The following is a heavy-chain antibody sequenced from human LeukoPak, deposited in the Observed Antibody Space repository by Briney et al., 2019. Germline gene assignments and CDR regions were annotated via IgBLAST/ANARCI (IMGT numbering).Heavy chain of an antibody. CDR3: ARPLTVTTTECGY. V-gene: IGHV3-23*01. CDR1: GFNFSSYA. Sequence: GGSLRLSCAASGFNFSSYAMSWVRQAPGKGLEWVSAIRGIGGRTYYADSVKGRFTISRDNSKNTLYLQMNSLRAEDTAVYYCARPLTVTTTECGYWGQGTLVTVSS. D-gene: IGHD4-17*01. J-gene: IGHJ4*02. CDR2: IRGIGGRT.